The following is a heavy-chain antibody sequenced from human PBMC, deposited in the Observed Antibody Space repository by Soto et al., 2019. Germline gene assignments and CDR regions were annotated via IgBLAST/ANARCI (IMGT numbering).Heavy chain of an antibody. CDR1: GYSFTSYW. CDR3: ARQGSLVVPAAMDY. D-gene: IGHD2-2*01. J-gene: IGHJ4*02. V-gene: IGHV5-51*01. CDR2: IYPGDSDT. Sequence: GEALKISCKGSGYSFTSYWIGWVRQMPGKGLEWMVIIYPGDSDTRYSPSFQGQVTISADKSISTAHLQWSSLKASDTAMYYCARQGSLVVPAAMDYWGQGTLVTVSS.